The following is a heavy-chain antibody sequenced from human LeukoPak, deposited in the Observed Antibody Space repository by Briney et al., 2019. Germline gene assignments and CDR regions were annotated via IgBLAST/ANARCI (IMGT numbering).Heavy chain of an antibody. Sequence: GGSLRLSCAASGFTFSSYAMSWVREAPGKGLEWVSAISGSGGSTYYADSVKGRFTISRDNSKNTLYLQMNSLRAEDTAVYYCAKDFLFNYYDSSGYYFDYWGQGTLVTVSS. CDR2: ISGSGGST. CDR1: GFTFSSYA. D-gene: IGHD3-22*01. V-gene: IGHV3-23*01. J-gene: IGHJ4*02. CDR3: AKDFLFNYYDSSGYYFDY.